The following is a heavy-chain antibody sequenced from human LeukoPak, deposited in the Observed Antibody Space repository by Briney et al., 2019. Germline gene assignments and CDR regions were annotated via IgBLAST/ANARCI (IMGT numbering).Heavy chain of an antibody. D-gene: IGHD4-17*01. CDR3: ARLPMTTVTTFDY. J-gene: IGHJ4*02. Sequence: GSLRLSCAASGFTFSSYAMSWVRQPPGKGLEWIGSIYYSGSTYYNPSLKSRVTISVDTSKNQFSLKLSSVTAADTAVYYCARLPMTTVTTFDYWGQGTLVTVSS. V-gene: IGHV4-38-2*01. CDR1: GFTFSSYA. CDR2: IYYSGST.